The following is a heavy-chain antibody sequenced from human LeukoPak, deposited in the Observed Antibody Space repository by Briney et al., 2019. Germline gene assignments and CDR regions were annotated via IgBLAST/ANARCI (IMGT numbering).Heavy chain of an antibody. CDR3: ARVPERGNRED. J-gene: IGHJ4*02. V-gene: IGHV1-18*01. CDR1: GYTFTGYG. CDR2: VSAYNGNT. Sequence: ASVKVSCKASGYTFTGYGISWVRQAPGQGLEWMGWVSAYNGNTNYAQKLQGRVTMTTDTSTSTAYMELRSLRSDDTAVYYCARVPERGNREDWGQGTLVTVSS. D-gene: IGHD4-23*01.